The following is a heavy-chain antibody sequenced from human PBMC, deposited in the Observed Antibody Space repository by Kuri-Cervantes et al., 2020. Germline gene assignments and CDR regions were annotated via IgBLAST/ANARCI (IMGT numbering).Heavy chain of an antibody. CDR1: IFTFDAYD. CDR2: LNLNGGST. J-gene: IGHJ5*02. Sequence: GESLKISCAASIFTFDAYDMTWVRQAPGKGLQWVSGLNLNGGSTGYADSVKGRFTISRDNAKNTVYLQMNSLRTEDSAVYYCARSDWFDPWGQGTLVTVSS. CDR3: ARSDWFDP. V-gene: IGHV3-20*04.